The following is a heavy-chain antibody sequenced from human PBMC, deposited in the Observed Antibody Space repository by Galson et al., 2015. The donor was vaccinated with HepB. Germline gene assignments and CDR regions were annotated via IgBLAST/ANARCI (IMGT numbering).Heavy chain of an antibody. Sequence: SLRLSCAASGFTFSRDWMAWVRQAPGKGLEWVANIKDDGSGKYYADSVKGRFTISRDNAKNSLFLQMNSLRVEDTALYYCARYAYKGGMDVWGQGTTVTVSS. CDR3: ARYAYKGGMDV. CDR2: IKDDGSGK. CDR1: GFTFSRDW. J-gene: IGHJ6*02. V-gene: IGHV3-7*01. D-gene: IGHD5-24*01.